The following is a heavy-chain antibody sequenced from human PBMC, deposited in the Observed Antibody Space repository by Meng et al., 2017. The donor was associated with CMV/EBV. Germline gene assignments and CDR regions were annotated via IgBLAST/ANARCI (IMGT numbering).Heavy chain of an antibody. CDR2: INPNSGGT. D-gene: IGHD3-10*01. J-gene: IGHJ4*02. Sequence: ASVKVSCKASGYTFTGYYMHWVRQAPGQGLEWMGWINPNSGGTNYAQKFQGRVTMTRDTSISTAYMELSRLRSDDTAVYYYARTPMVRGVISHFDYWGQGTLVTVSS. V-gene: IGHV1-2*02. CDR1: GYTFTGYY. CDR3: ARTPMVRGVISHFDY.